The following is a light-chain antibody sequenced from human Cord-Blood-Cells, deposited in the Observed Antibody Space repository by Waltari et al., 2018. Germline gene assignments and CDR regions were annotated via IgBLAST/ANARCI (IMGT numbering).Light chain of an antibody. J-gene: IGLJ3*02. CDR2: DVS. CDR3: SSDTSSSTWV. CDR1: ISDVGGYNY. Sequence: QSALTPPASVSGSPGQSLTIPCTGTISDVGGYNYLPWQQQHPGKAPELMIYDVSKRPAGVYNRFSGCKSGNTASLTISGLQAEDEADYYCSSDTSSSTWVFGGGTKLTVL. V-gene: IGLV2-14*01.